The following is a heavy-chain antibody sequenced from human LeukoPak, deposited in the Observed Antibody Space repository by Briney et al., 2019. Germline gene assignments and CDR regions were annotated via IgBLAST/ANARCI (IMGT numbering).Heavy chain of an antibody. D-gene: IGHD6-25*01. Sequence: SETLSLTCTVSGYSISSNYYWGWIRQPPGKGLEWIGSIYHSGSTYYNPSLKSRVTISVDTSKNQFSLKVRSVTAADKAVYYCARSRGRLAQLDFWGQGTLVTVSS. J-gene: IGHJ4*02. CDR1: GYSISSNYY. V-gene: IGHV4-38-2*02. CDR2: IYHSGST. CDR3: ARSRGRLAQLDF.